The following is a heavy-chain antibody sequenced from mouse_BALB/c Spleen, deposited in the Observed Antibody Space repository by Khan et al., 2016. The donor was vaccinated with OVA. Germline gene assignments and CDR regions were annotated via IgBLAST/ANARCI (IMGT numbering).Heavy chain of an antibody. Sequence: QVQLQQSGAELVRPGTSVKVSCKASGYAFTNYLIEWVKQRPGQGLEWIGVINPGSGGTNYNEKFKGKATLTADKSSSTVYMQLSSLTSDDSAVYFCAREYGNWGDYWGQGTSVTVSS. CDR2: INPGSGGT. D-gene: IGHD2-10*02. CDR3: AREYGNWGDY. V-gene: IGHV1-54*01. J-gene: IGHJ4*01. CDR1: GYAFTNYL.